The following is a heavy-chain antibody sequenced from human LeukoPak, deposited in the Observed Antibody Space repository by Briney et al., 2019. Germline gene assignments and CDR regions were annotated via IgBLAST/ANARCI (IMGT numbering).Heavy chain of an antibody. CDR2: ISSSSSTI. Sequence: GGSLRLSCAASGFTFSSYGIHWVRQAPGKGLEWVSYISSSSSTIYYADSVKGRFTISRDNAKNSLYLQMNSLRAEDTAVYYCARGVGYSGYDSTDYWGQGTLVTVSS. D-gene: IGHD5-12*01. V-gene: IGHV3-48*01. CDR1: GFTFSSYG. J-gene: IGHJ4*02. CDR3: ARGVGYSGYDSTDY.